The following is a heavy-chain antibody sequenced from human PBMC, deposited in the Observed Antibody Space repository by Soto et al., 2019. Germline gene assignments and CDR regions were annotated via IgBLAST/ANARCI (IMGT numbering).Heavy chain of an antibody. D-gene: IGHD3-10*01. V-gene: IGHV3-33*06. J-gene: IGHJ4*02. CDR3: AKYGSGSLQD. CDR2: IWYDGSNK. Sequence: QVQLVESGGGVVQPGRSLRLSCAASGFTFSSYGMQWVRQAPGKGLEWVAVIWYDGSNKYHADSVKGRFTISRDNSKNTLYLQMNSLRAEDTAVYYCAKYGSGSLQDWGQGTLVTVSS. CDR1: GFTFSSYG.